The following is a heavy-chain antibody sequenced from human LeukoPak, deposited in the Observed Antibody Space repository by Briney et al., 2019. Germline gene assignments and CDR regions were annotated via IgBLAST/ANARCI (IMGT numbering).Heavy chain of an antibody. CDR2: IRYDGSTT. CDR3: AKRPGELRGY. J-gene: IGHJ4*02. Sequence: GGSLRLSCTGSGFHFSNFGMHWVRQAPGKGLEWVTFIRYDGSTTYYADSVKGRFTISRDNSKNTLYLQMNSLRAEDTAVYYCAKRPGELRGYWGQGTLVTVSS. D-gene: IGHD1-7*01. V-gene: IGHV3-30*02. CDR1: GFHFSNFG.